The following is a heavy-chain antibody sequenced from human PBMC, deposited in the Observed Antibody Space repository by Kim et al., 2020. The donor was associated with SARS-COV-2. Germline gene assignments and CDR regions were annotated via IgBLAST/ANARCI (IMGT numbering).Heavy chain of an antibody. J-gene: IGHJ4*02. CDR3: AKGGFAYGGNALY. V-gene: IGHV3-30*02. Sequence: YADYVKGRFTISRDNSKNTLYLQMNGLRAEDTAVYYCAKGGFAYGGNALYWGQGTLVTVSS. D-gene: IGHD4-17*01.